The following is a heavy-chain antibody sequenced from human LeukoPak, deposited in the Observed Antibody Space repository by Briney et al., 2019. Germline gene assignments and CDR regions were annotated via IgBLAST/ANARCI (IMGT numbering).Heavy chain of an antibody. J-gene: IGHJ4*02. V-gene: IGHV4-34*01. Sequence: PSETLSLTCTVSGGSISSYYWSWIRQPPGKGLEWIGEINHSGSTNYNPSLKSRVTISVDTSKNQFSLKLSSVTAADTAVYYCARLLRYCSGGSCSRLNDYWGQGTLVTVSS. CDR3: ARLLRYCSGGSCSRLNDY. CDR2: INHSGST. D-gene: IGHD2-15*01. CDR1: GGSISSYY.